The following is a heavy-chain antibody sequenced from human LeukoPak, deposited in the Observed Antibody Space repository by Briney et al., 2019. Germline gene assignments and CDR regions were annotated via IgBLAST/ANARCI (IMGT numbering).Heavy chain of an antibody. CDR1: GFTVSSNY. CDR3: ARDTGVTLDY. D-gene: IGHD4-23*01. J-gene: IGHJ4*02. V-gene: IGHV3-53*01. CDR2: IYSGGST. Sequence: PGGSLILCCAASGFTVSSNYMSWVRQAPGKGLEWVSVIYSGGSTYYADSVKGRLTISRDNSKNTLYLQMNSLRAEDTAVYYCARDTGVTLDYWGQGTLVTVSS.